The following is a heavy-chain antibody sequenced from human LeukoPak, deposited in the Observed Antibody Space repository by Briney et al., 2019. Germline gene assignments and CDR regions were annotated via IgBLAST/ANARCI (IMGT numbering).Heavy chain of an antibody. V-gene: IGHV3-23*01. CDR1: GFTFSSYA. J-gene: IGHJ3*02. D-gene: IGHD3-22*01. CDR3: AKDSSRGITMIEVIGAFDI. Sequence: GGSLRLSCAASGFTFSSYAMSWVRQAPGKGLEWVSAISGSGGSTYYADSVKGRFTISRDNSKNTLYLQMNSLRAEDTAVYYWAKDSSRGITMIEVIGAFDIWGQGTMVTVSS. CDR2: ISGSGGST.